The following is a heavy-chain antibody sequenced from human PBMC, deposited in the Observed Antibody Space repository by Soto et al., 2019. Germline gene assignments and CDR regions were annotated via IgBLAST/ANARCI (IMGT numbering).Heavy chain of an antibody. CDR2: IYSGGST. J-gene: IGHJ6*02. V-gene: IGHV3-66*01. Sequence: GGSLRLSCAASGFTVSSNYMSWVSQAPGKGLEWVSVIYSGGSTYYADSVKGRFTISRDNSKNTLYLQMNSLRAEDTAVYYCARFGNYNHYYGMDVWGQGTTVTVSS. D-gene: IGHD3-10*01. CDR1: GFTVSSNY. CDR3: ARFGNYNHYYGMDV.